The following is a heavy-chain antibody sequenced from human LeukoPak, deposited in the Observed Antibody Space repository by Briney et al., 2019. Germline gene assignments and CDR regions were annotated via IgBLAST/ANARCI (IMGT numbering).Heavy chain of an antibody. Sequence: GSLRLSCAASGFTFSSYAVSWIRQPPGKGLEWIGEINHSGSTNYNPSLKSRVTISVDTSKNQFSLKLSSVTAADTAVYYCARGDYRYYYGMDVWGQGTTVTVSS. V-gene: IGHV4-34*01. CDR2: INHSGST. CDR3: ARGDYRYYYGMDV. J-gene: IGHJ6*02. CDR1: GFTFSSYA. D-gene: IGHD4-11*01.